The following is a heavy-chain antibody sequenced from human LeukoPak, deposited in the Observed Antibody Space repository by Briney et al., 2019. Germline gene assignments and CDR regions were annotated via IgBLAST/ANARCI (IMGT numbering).Heavy chain of an antibody. V-gene: IGHV1-2*02. Sequence: GASVTVSCKASGYTFTGYYMHWVRQAPGQGLEWMGWINPNSGGTNYAQKFQGRVTMTRDTSISTAYMELSRLRSDDTAVYYCARVVGYYDSSGHYLLDYWGQGTLVTVSS. D-gene: IGHD3-22*01. CDR2: INPNSGGT. CDR1: GYTFTGYY. J-gene: IGHJ4*02. CDR3: ARVVGYYDSSGHYLLDY.